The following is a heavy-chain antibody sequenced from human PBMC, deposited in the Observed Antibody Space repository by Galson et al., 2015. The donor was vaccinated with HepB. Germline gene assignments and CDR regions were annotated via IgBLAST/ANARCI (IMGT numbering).Heavy chain of an antibody. CDR1: GFTFSSYG. CDR2: IWYDGSNK. V-gene: IGHV3-33*08. CDR3: AREEVRGVTLLRGMDV. Sequence: SLRLSCAASGFTFSSYGMHWVRQAPGKGLEWVAVIWYDGSNKYYADSVKGRFTISRDNSKNTLYLQMNSLRAEDTAVYYCAREEVRGVTLLRGMDVWGQGTTVTVSS. J-gene: IGHJ6*02. D-gene: IGHD3-10*01.